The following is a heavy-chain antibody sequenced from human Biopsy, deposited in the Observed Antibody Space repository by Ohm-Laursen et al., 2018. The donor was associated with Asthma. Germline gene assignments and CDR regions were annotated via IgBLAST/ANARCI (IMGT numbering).Heavy chain of an antibody. V-gene: IGHV4-31*03. CDR3: ARAQDYYDSRGYYRSFDY. J-gene: IGHJ4*02. CDR1: GGSVSSGGYY. Sequence: TLSLTCIVSGGSVSSGGYYWTWIRQHPGKGLEWIGFIYYSGSTYYNPSLKSRVSISIDTSKNQFSLKLSSVTAADTAVYYCARAQDYYDSRGYYRSFDYWGQGTLVTVSS. CDR2: IYYSGST. D-gene: IGHD3-22*01.